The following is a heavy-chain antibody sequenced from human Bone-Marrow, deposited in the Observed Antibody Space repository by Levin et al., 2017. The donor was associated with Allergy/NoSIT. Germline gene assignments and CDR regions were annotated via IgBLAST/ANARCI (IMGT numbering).Heavy chain of an antibody. CDR2: INPNSGGT. CDR1: GYTFTGYY. D-gene: IGHD2-2*01. Sequence: GESLKISCKASGYTFTGYYMHWVRQAPGQGLEWMGRINPNSGGTNYAQKFQGRVTMTRDTSISTAYMELSRLRSDDTAVYYCARVGYCSSTSCYEEGMDVWGQGTTVTVSS. V-gene: IGHV1-2*06. J-gene: IGHJ6*02. CDR3: ARVGYCSSTSCYEEGMDV.